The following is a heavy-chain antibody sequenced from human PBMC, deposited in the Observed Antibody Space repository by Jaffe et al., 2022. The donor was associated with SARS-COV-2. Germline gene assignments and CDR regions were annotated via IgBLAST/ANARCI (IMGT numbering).Heavy chain of an antibody. CDR1: GYTFTSYY. D-gene: IGHD6-13*01. J-gene: IGHJ5*02. CDR2: INPSGGTT. V-gene: IGHV1-46*01. CDR3: ARDLPLYSDSLSRWLDP. Sequence: QVQLVQSGAEVKKPGTSVNVSCKASGYTFTSYYIHWVRQAPGQGLEWMGVINPSGGTTNYAQKFQGRVTMTRDTSTSAVYMELSSLRSEDTAVYYCARDLPLYSDSLSRWLDPWGQGTLVTVSS.